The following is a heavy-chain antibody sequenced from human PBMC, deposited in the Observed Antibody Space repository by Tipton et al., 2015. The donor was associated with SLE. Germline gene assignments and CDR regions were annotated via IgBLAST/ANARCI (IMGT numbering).Heavy chain of an antibody. V-gene: IGHV4-61*08. CDR3: ARDAND. Sequence: LRLSCTVSDDSISSGGYYWSWIRQPPGKGLEWIGYIYYLHYTGTTYCNASLKSRVTISVDMSKNQFSLKLSSVTAADTAVYYCARDANDWGQGTLVTVSS. CDR2: IYYLHYTGTT. J-gene: IGHJ4*02. CDR1: DDSISSGGYY.